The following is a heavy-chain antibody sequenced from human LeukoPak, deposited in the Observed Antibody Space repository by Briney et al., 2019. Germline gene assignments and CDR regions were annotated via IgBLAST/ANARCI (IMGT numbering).Heavy chain of an antibody. J-gene: IGHJ3*02. D-gene: IGHD2-15*01. Sequence: PGRSLRLSCAASGITFDDYAMYWVRQGPGKGLEWVAGISWNSVSIGYADSVKGRFTISRDNAKNSLYLQMNSLRNEDTALYYCAKELGGGSDGLEIWGQGTMVTVSS. CDR2: ISWNSVSI. CDR1: GITFDDYA. V-gene: IGHV3-9*01. CDR3: AKELGGGSDGLEI.